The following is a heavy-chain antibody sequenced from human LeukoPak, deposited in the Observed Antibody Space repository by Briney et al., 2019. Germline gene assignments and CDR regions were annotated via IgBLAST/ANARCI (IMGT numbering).Heavy chain of an antibody. CDR2: ISGSGGRT. J-gene: IGHJ6*02. V-gene: IGHV3-23*01. CDR1: GFIFSSYA. Sequence: GGSLRLSCAASGFIFSSYAMSWVRQAPGKGLEWVSAISGSGGRTYYADSVKGRFTISRDNSKNTLYLQMNSLRAEDTAVYYCAKDPTRNYYYYGMDVWGQGTTVTVSS. CDR3: AKDPTRNYYYYGMDV.